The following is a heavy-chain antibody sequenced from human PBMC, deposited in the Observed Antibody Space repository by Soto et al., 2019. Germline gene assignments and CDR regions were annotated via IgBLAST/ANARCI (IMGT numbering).Heavy chain of an antibody. CDR2: INAGNGNT. Sequence: ASVKVSCKASGYTFTSYAMHWVRQAPGQRLEWMGWINAGNGNTKYSQKFQGRVTITRDTSASTAYMELSSLRSEDTAVYYCARDDYSNYVHREAFDYWGQGTLVTVSS. J-gene: IGHJ4*02. CDR1: GYTFTSYA. D-gene: IGHD4-4*01. V-gene: IGHV1-3*01. CDR3: ARDDYSNYVHREAFDY.